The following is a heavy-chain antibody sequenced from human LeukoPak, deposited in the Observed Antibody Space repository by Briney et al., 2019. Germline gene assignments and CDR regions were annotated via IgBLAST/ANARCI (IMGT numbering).Heavy chain of an antibody. CDR3: AKDRDDILTGCFDY. D-gene: IGHD3-9*01. Sequence: QPGGSLRLSCAASGFIFSSYGMHWVRQAPGKGLEWVAFIRYDGSNKYYADSVKGRFTISRDNSKNTLYLQMNSLRAEDTAVYYCAKDRDDILTGCFDYWGQGTLVTVSS. V-gene: IGHV3-30*02. CDR2: IRYDGSNK. CDR1: GFIFSSYG. J-gene: IGHJ4*02.